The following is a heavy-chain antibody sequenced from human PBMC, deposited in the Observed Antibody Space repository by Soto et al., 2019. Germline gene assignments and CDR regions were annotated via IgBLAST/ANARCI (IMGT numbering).Heavy chain of an antibody. V-gene: IGHV4-34*01. CDR3: ARRHCSSTSCYGTGTDSLMDV. CDR2: INHSGST. Sequence: SDPLSRTGAFYGGSFSWYYLSLLRPPPGKGLEWIGEINHSGSTNYNPSLKSRVTISVDTSKNQFSLKLSSVTAADTAVYYCARRHCSSTSCYGTGTDSLMDVWGQGTTVNVS. D-gene: IGHD2-2*01. J-gene: IGHJ6*01. CDR1: GGSFSWYY.